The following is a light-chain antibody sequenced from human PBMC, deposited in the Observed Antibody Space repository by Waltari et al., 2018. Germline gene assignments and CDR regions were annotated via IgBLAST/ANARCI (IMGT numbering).Light chain of an antibody. Sequence: DIQMTQSPSSLSASVGDRVTITCRASQSISVYVNWYQQKAGEAPSLLISSASTLEGGVASPISGRGSGTDLTLTINNLQPEDFATYFCQQSFTTPLTFGGGTKVEIK. J-gene: IGKJ4*01. CDR1: QSISVY. CDR3: QQSFTTPLT. V-gene: IGKV1-39*01. CDR2: SAS.